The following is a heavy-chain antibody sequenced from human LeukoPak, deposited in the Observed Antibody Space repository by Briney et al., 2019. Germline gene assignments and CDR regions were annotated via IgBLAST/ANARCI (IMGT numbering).Heavy chain of an antibody. D-gene: IGHD1-26*01. Sequence: PGGSLRLSCAASGFTFSSYGIHWVRQAPGKGLEWVAFILYDGSNKFYADSVKGRFTISRDNSKNTLYLQMNSLRAEDTAVYYCARGRVGDYWGQGALVTVSS. CDR1: GFTFSSYG. J-gene: IGHJ4*02. CDR3: ARGRVGDY. CDR2: ILYDGSNK. V-gene: IGHV3-30*02.